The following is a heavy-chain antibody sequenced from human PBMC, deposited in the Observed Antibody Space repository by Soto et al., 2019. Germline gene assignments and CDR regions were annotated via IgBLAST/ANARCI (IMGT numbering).Heavy chain of an antibody. D-gene: IGHD6-19*01. J-gene: IGHJ5*02. V-gene: IGHV3-11*04. CDR1: GFTFSDYY. CDR2: ISSGSSTI. CDR3: ARGMAVAVNWFDP. Sequence: GGSLRLSCAASGFTFSDYYMSWIRQAPGKGLEWVSYISSGSSTIYYADSVKGRFTISRDNAKNSLYLQMNSLRVDDTAVYYCARGMAVAVNWFDPWGQGTLVTVS.